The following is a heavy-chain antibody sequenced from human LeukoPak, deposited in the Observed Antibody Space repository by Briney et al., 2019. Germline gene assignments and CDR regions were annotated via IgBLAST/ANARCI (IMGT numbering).Heavy chain of an antibody. V-gene: IGHV3-66*01. J-gene: IGHJ6*02. CDR1: GFIVSSNY. CDR3: AREGYDILTGYYNPERGMDV. D-gene: IGHD3-9*01. CDR2: IYTGGNT. Sequence: PGGSLRLSCAASGFIVSSNYMNWVRQAPGKGLEWVSGIYTGGNTDYADSVKGRFTISRDNSKNTLYLQMNSLRAEDTAVYYCAREGYDILTGYYNPERGMDVWGQGTTVTVSS.